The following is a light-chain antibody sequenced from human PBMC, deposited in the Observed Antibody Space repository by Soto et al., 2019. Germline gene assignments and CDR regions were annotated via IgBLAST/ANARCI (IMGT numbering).Light chain of an antibody. CDR1: QSVSSSY. J-gene: IGKJ1*01. CDR3: QQYDSSPVT. V-gene: IGKV3-20*01. Sequence: EIVLTQSPGTLSLSPGERATLSCMASQSVSSSYLAWYQQKPGQAPSLLIYGASTRATGIPDRFSGSGSGTDFTLTISRLEPEDFAVYYCQQYDSSPVTFGQGTKVEIK. CDR2: GAS.